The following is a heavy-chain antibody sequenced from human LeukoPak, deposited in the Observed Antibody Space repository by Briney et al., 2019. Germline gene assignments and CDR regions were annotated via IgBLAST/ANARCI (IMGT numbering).Heavy chain of an antibody. Sequence: PGGTLRLSCAASGFTYSSYELNWARHPPGKGLEWVSYISSSGSTIYYAESVKGRFTISRDNAKNSLYLQMNSLRAEDTAVYYCARSTTVTNFDYWGQGTLVTVSS. CDR3: ARSTTVTNFDY. D-gene: IGHD4-17*01. V-gene: IGHV3-48*03. CDR1: GFTYSSYE. CDR2: ISSSGSTI. J-gene: IGHJ4*02.